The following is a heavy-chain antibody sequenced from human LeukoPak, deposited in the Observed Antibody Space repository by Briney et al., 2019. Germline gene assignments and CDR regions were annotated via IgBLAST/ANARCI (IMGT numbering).Heavy chain of an antibody. J-gene: IGHJ4*02. V-gene: IGHV3-30*03. Sequence: GGSLRLSCAASGFTFSSYGMHWVRQAPGKGLEWVAVISYDGSNKYYADSVKGRFTISRDNSKNTLYLQMNSLRAEDTAVYYCATAATGDYFDYWGQGTLVTVSS. CDR1: GFTFSSYG. CDR2: ISYDGSNK. CDR3: ATAATGDYFDY. D-gene: IGHD2-15*01.